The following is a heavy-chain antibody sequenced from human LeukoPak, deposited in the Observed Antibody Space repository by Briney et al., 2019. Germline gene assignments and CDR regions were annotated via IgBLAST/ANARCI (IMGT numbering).Heavy chain of an antibody. CDR1: GFTFSKYA. CDR3: AKMKGHPLPKYYMDV. J-gene: IGHJ6*01. CDR2: ISGSGGGP. V-gene: IGHV3-23*01. D-gene: IGHD1-26*01. Sequence: GGSLRLSCAASGFTFSKYAMSWVRQAPGKGLEWVSGISGSGGGPYYADSVKGRFTISRDNSKNTLYLEMNSLRAEDTAIYYCAKMKGHPLPKYYMDVWGQGTTVTVSS.